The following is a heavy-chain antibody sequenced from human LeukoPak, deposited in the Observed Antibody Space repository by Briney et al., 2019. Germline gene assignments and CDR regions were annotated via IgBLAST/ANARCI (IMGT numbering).Heavy chain of an antibody. Sequence: SETLSLTCAVYGGSFSGYYWSWIRQPPGKGLEWIGEINHSGSTNYNPSLKSRVTISVDTSKNQFSLKLSSVTAADTAVYYCARHRCSGGSCFFFYYYYMDVWGKGTTVTISS. J-gene: IGHJ6*03. CDR1: GGSFSGYY. CDR3: ARHRCSGGSCFFFYYYYMDV. D-gene: IGHD2-15*01. CDR2: INHSGST. V-gene: IGHV4-34*01.